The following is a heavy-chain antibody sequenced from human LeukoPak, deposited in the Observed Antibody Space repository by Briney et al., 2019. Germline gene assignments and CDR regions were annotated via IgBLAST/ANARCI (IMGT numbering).Heavy chain of an antibody. V-gene: IGHV1-2*02. J-gene: IGHJ5*02. Sequence: GSVKVSCEASGYTFTGYYMRWVRQAPGQGLEWIGWIKPNSSGTNYVENFQGRVTLTRDTSISTAYMALSRLRSDDTAVYYCARDYSAEIAARPPVNWFDPWGQGTLVTVSS. CDR2: IKPNSSGT. D-gene: IGHD6-6*01. CDR3: ARDYSAEIAARPPVNWFDP. CDR1: GYTFTGYY.